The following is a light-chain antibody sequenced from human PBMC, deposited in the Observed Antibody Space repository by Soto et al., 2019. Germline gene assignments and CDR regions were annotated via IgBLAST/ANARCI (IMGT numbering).Light chain of an antibody. CDR3: QQYPTYWT. CDR1: QTVSRW. CDR2: DAS. J-gene: IGKJ1*01. Sequence: DIQLTQSPSTLSASLGDRVTITCRASQTVSRWLAWYQQKPGKAPKLLIYDASSLESGVPSRFSGSGSGTEFTLTISSLQSDDFATYYCQQYPTYWTFGQGTKVEIK. V-gene: IGKV1-5*01.